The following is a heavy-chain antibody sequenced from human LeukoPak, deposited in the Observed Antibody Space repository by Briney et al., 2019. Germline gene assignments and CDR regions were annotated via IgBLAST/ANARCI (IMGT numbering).Heavy chain of an antibody. CDR2: IGSNSVPT. CDR1: GFTFSSYS. V-gene: IGHV3-23*01. Sequence: GGSLRLSCAASGFTFSSYSMNWVRQAPGKGLEWVSGIGSNSVPTVYADSVKGRFTISIDNSKSMLYLQMDSLRVEDTAVYYCAKHCSGYCNTASEKRFDPWGQGTLVTVSS. J-gene: IGHJ5*02. CDR3: AKHCSGYCNTASEKRFDP. D-gene: IGHD2-2*03.